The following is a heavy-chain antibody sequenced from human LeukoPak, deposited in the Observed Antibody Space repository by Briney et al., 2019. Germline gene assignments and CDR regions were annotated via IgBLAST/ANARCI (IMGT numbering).Heavy chain of an antibody. Sequence: GGSLRLSCAASGFTFSTSWMHWVRQAPGKGLVWVARINSDGSSTSYADSVRGRFTISRDNAKDTVYLQMNSLRVEDTAVYYCARGPQYSSGWRYFDYWGQGTLVTVSS. CDR2: INSDGSST. D-gene: IGHD6-19*01. V-gene: IGHV3-74*01. CDR1: GFTFSTSW. CDR3: ARGPQYSSGWRYFDY. J-gene: IGHJ4*02.